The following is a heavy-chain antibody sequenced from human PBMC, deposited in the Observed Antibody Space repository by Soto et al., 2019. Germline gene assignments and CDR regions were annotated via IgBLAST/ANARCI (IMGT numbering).Heavy chain of an antibody. CDR3: ARSRLSGELVPHPLNWFDP. CDR2: IWYDGSNK. CDR1: GFTFSSYG. V-gene: IGHV3-33*01. Sequence: PGGSLRLSCAASGFTFSSYGMHWVRQAPGKGLEWVAVIWYDGSNKYYADSVKGRFTISRDNSKNTLYLQMNSLRAEDTAVYYCARSRLSGELVPHPLNWFDPWGQGTLVTVSS. D-gene: IGHD1-7*01. J-gene: IGHJ5*02.